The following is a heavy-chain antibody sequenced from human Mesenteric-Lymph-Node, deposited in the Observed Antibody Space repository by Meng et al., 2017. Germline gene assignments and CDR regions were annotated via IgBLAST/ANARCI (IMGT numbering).Heavy chain of an antibody. Sequence: ASVKVSCKASGYTFTGYYMHWVRQAPGQGLEWMGWINPNSGGTNYAQKFQGRVTMTRDTSISTAYMELSRLRSDDTAVYYCASAGGDRSGYYFPLFDYWGQGTLVTVSS. D-gene: IGHD3-22*01. V-gene: IGHV1-2*02. CDR3: ASAGGDRSGYYFPLFDY. CDR2: INPNSGGT. J-gene: IGHJ4*02. CDR1: GYTFTGYY.